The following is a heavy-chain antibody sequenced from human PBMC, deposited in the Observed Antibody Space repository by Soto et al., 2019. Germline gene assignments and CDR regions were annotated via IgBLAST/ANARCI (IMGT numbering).Heavy chain of an antibody. D-gene: IGHD6-19*01. CDR3: ARSSGWYFVDAFDI. CDR1: GYSFTSYW. Sequence: HGESLKISCKGSGYSFTSYWISWVRQMPGKGLEWMGRVDPSDSYTNYSPSFQGHVTISADKSISTAYLQWSSLKASDTAMYYCARSSGWYFVDAFDIWGQGTMVTVSS. V-gene: IGHV5-10-1*01. J-gene: IGHJ3*02. CDR2: VDPSDSYT.